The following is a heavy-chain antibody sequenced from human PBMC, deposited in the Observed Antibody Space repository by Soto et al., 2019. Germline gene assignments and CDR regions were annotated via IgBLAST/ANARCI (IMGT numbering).Heavy chain of an antibody. CDR2: IYYTGSI. V-gene: IGHV4-31*03. D-gene: IGHD2-2*01. CDR3: ARVSGIVVVPTPKDPHYCYIDV. J-gene: IGHJ6*03. Sequence: QVQLQESGPGLVKPSQTLSLTCTVSGGSISGGPYYWTWIRQHPGSGLGWIGYIYYTGSIYYNPSLKSRIIMSVDTSNNQLSLKLSSVTAADTAVYFCARVSGIVVVPTPKDPHYCYIDVWGKGTTVTIS. CDR1: GGSISGGPYY.